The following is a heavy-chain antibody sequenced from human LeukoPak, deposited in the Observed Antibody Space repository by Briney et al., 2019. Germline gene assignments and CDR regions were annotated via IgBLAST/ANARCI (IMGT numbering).Heavy chain of an antibody. V-gene: IGHV3-74*03. D-gene: IGHD3-22*01. CDR1: GFTFSRYW. Sequence: GGSLRLSCEASGFTFSRYWMHWVRQAPGKGLMWVSRINSDGSATTYADFVKGRFTISRDNSKNTLYLQMNSLRAEDTAVYYCARDTLDSSGPHPQNWGQGTLVTVSS. CDR3: ARDTLDSSGPHPQN. J-gene: IGHJ4*02. CDR2: INSDGSAT.